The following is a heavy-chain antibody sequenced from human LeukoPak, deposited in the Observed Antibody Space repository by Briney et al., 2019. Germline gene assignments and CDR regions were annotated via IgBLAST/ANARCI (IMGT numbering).Heavy chain of an antibody. Sequence: GGSLRLSRAASGFTFSSYWMHWVRQAPGKGLVWVSRISSDGSSTSYADSVKGRFTISRDNAKNTLYLQMNSLRAEDTAVYYCARVIPRGYYDSSGYLFDYWGQGTLVTVSS. V-gene: IGHV3-74*01. CDR1: GFTFSSYW. J-gene: IGHJ4*02. CDR2: ISSDGSST. CDR3: ARVIPRGYYDSSGYLFDY. D-gene: IGHD3-22*01.